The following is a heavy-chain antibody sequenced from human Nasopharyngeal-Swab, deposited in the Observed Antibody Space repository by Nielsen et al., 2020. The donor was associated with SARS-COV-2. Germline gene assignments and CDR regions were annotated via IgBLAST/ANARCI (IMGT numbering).Heavy chain of an antibody. CDR3: TTDREIQLWLKGYFDY. D-gene: IGHD5-18*01. Sequence: GESLKISCAASGFTFSNAWMSWVRQAPGKGPEWVGRIKSKTDGGTTDYAAPVKGGFTISRDDSKNTLYLQMNSLKTEDTAVYYCTTDREIQLWLKGYFDYWGQGTLVTVSS. CDR2: IKSKTDGGTT. CDR1: GFTFSNAW. J-gene: IGHJ4*02. V-gene: IGHV3-15*01.